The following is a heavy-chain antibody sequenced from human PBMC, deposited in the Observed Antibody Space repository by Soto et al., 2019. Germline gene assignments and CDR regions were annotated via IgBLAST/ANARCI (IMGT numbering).Heavy chain of an antibody. CDR1: GGPVSGGSHY. D-gene: IGHD3-16*01. CDR2: ISYSGNT. CDR3: AREIMGCRNGLDV. V-gene: IGHV4-61*01. J-gene: IGHJ6*02. Sequence: SLTLSLTCTVSGGPVSGGSHYWSWIRQPPGKGLEWIGYISYSGNTNYNPSLKSRVTISLDTSKNQFSLKQSSVTVADPGVYYCAREIMGCRNGLDVWGQGTTVTVSS.